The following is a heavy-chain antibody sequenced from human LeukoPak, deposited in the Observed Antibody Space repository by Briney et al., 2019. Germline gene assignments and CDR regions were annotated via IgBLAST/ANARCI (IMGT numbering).Heavy chain of an antibody. D-gene: IGHD2-2*01. CDR2: VRSDGTTK. J-gene: IGHJ4*02. CDR1: GFTFSSHG. V-gene: IGHV3-30*02. Sequence: GSLRLSCAASGFTFSSHGMHWVRQAPGKGLEWVAFVRSDGTTKYYTDSVKGRFTISRDNSKNTMYLQMNSLRAEDTAVYYCAQQGTSPPRDYWGQGTLVTVSS. CDR3: AQQGTSPPRDY.